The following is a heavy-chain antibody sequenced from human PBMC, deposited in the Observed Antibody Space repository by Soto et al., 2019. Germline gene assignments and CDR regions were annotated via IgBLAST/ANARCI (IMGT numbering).Heavy chain of an antibody. Sequence: GGSLRLSCAASGFTFSSYAMSWVRQAPGKGLEWVSYIDSSSRSIYYSDSVKGRFSISRGNAESSLFLQMNSLGDEDTAVYYCARDTYTSTLVTIMDYWGQGILVTVSS. CDR3: ARDTYTSTLVTIMDY. V-gene: IGHV3-48*02. D-gene: IGHD2-21*02. CDR2: IDSSSRSI. J-gene: IGHJ4*02. CDR1: GFTFSSYA.